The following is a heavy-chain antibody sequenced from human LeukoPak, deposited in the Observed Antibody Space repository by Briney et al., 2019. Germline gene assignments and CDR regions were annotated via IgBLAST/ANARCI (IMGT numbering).Heavy chain of an antibody. J-gene: IGHJ4*02. CDR3: ARVSRFLEWLLDY. V-gene: IGHV4-34*01. CDR1: GGSFNSYY. D-gene: IGHD3-3*01. CDR2: INHSGST. Sequence: SETLSLTCGVYGGSFNSYYWSWLRQPPGKGLEWIGEINHSGSTNYNPSLKSRATISVDTSKNQFSLKLSSVTAADTAVYYCARVSRFLEWLLDYWGQGTLVTVSS.